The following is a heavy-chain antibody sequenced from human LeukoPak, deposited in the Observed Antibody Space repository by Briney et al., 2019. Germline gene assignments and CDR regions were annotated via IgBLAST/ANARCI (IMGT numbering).Heavy chain of an antibody. CDR1: GFTFSSYS. CDR2: ISSSSSSTI. D-gene: IGHD3-3*01. CDR3: ARDLYQYYDFWSGYPDAFDI. J-gene: IGHJ3*02. V-gene: IGHV3-48*01. Sequence: GGSLRLSCAASGFTFSSYSMNWVRQAPGKGLEWVSYISSSSSSTIYYADSVKGRFTISRDNAKNSLYLQMNSLRAEDTAVYYCARDLYQYYDFWSGYPDAFDIWGQGTMVTVSS.